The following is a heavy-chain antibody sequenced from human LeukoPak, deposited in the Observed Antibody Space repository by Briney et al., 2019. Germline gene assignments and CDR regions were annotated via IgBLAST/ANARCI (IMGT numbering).Heavy chain of an antibody. V-gene: IGHV4-34*01. Sequence: SETLSLTCAVYGGSFSGYYWSWIRQPPGKGLEWIGEINHSGSTNYNPPLKSRVTVSVDMSKNQFSLKLNSVTAADTAVYYCARGPPAKPGTGYYYGMDVWGQGTTVTVSS. CDR2: INHSGST. CDR1: GGSFSGYY. D-gene: IGHD2-2*01. J-gene: IGHJ6*02. CDR3: ARGPPAKPGTGYYYGMDV.